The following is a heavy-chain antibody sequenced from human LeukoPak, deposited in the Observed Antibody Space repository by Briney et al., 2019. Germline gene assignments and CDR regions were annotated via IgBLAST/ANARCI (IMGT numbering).Heavy chain of an antibody. Sequence: GGSLRLSCSASGFTFSSYAMHWVRQAPGKGLEYVSAISSNGGSTYYADSVKGRFTISRDNSKNTLYLQMSSLRAEDTAVYYCAKHNGQWLAPVYHFDYWGQGTLVTVSS. CDR2: ISSNGGST. V-gene: IGHV3-64D*06. CDR3: AKHNGQWLAPVYHFDY. J-gene: IGHJ4*02. D-gene: IGHD6-19*01. CDR1: GFTFSSYA.